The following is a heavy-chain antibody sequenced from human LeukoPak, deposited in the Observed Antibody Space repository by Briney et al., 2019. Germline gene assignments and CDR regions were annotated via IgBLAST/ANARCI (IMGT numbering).Heavy chain of an antibody. D-gene: IGHD6-25*01. CDR1: GFTFSSYT. CDR3: ARFAAGGSYYYYMDV. CDR2: IGTSTTTI. Sequence: GGSLRLSCAASGFTFSSYTMNWVRQPPGKGLEWVSNIGTSTTTIYYADSVKGRFTISRDNAKNSLYLQMNSLRADDTAVYYCARFAAGGSYYYYMDVWGKGTTVTVSS. V-gene: IGHV3-48*01. J-gene: IGHJ6*03.